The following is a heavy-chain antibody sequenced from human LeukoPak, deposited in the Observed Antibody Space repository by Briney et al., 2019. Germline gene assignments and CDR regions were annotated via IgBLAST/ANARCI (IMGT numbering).Heavy chain of an antibody. Sequence: GGSLRLSCAASGFTFSSYAMHWVRQAPGKGLEWVAVISYDGSNKYYADSVKGRFTISRDNSKNTLYLQMNSLRAEDTAVYYCAKDTSRIDSHFDYWGQGTLVTVSS. CDR3: AKDTSRIDSHFDY. CDR2: ISYDGSNK. D-gene: IGHD2/OR15-2a*01. CDR1: GFTFSSYA. V-gene: IGHV3-30*04. J-gene: IGHJ4*02.